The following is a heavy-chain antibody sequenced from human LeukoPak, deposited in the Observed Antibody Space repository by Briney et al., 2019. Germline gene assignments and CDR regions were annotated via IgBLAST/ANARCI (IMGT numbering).Heavy chain of an antibody. CDR1: GFTFSSYA. D-gene: IGHD4-23*01. V-gene: IGHV3-23*01. Sequence: PGGSLRLSRAASGFTFSSYAMSWVRQAPGKGLEWVSAISGSGGSTYYADSVKGRFTISRDNSKNTLYLQMNSLRAEDTAVYYCARNLPLVKSLREAYYMDVWGKGTTVTVSS. CDR3: ARNLPLVKSLREAYYMDV. J-gene: IGHJ6*03. CDR2: ISGSGGST.